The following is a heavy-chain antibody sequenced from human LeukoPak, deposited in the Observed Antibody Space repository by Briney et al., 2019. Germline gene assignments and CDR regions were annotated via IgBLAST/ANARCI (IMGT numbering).Heavy chain of an antibody. J-gene: IGHJ4*02. CDR3: ARELVGATRGYFDY. CDR1: GGSISSYY. D-gene: IGHD1-26*01. CDR2: IYYSGST. Sequence: PSEILSLTCTVSGGSISSYYWSWIRQPPGKGLEWIGYIYYSGSTNYNPSLKSRVTISVDTSKNQFSLKLSSVTAADTAVYYCARELVGATRGYFDYWGQGTLVTVSS. V-gene: IGHV4-59*01.